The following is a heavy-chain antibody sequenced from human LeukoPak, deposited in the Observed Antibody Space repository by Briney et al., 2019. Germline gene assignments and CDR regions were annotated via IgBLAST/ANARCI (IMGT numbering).Heavy chain of an antibody. V-gene: IGHV4-38-2*02. CDR2: IYHSGST. CDR1: GYSISSGYY. Sequence: SETLSLTCTVSGYSISSGYYWGWIRQPPGKGLEWIGSIYHSGSTYYNPSLKSRITISLYMSNNQFSLKLSSVTAADTAMYYCARDYWSRGNWFDPWGQGTLVTVSS. D-gene: IGHD2-2*01. J-gene: IGHJ5*02. CDR3: ARDYWSRGNWFDP.